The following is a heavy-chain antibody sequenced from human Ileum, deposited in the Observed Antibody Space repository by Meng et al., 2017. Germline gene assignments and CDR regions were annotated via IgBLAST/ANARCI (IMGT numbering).Heavy chain of an antibody. V-gene: IGHV4-34*01. D-gene: IGHD1-26*01. Sequence: QVQLTQWGAGLLKPAETLPPTCAVCGGSFNDYYRSWVRQSPGKGLEWIGQIHHSGRTNYKSSLERRVTISVDTSKSQFSLKLTSVTAADTAMYYCVRGPARETHDFDYWGQGALVTVSS. CDR2: IHHSGRT. CDR3: VRGPARETHDFDY. J-gene: IGHJ4*02. CDR1: GGSFNDYY.